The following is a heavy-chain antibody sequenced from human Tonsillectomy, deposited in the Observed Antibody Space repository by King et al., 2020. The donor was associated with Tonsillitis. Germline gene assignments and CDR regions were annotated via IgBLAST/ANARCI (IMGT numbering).Heavy chain of an antibody. CDR2: IYPGDSDT. D-gene: IGHD2-15*01. CDR1: GYNFASYW. V-gene: IGHV5-51*03. Sequence: QLVKSGAEVKKPGASLKISCKGSGYNFASYWIGWVRQMPGKGLEWMGIIYPGDSDTTDSPSFQGQVTISVDKSISTAYLQWSSLKASDTAMYYCARRGGSYYSVYYYYYMDVWGNGTTVTVSS. J-gene: IGHJ6*03. CDR3: ARRGGSYYSVYYYYYMDV.